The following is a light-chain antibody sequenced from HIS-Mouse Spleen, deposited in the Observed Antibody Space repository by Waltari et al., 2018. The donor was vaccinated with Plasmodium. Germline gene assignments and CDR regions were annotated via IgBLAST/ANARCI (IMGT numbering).Light chain of an antibody. CDR3: QGWDSSSDHVV. CDR2: DES. J-gene: IGLJ2*01. CDR1: NIGSKS. V-gene: IGLV3-21*03. Sequence: SYVLTQPPSVSVAPGKTARITCGGNNIGSKSVHWDQQKPGQAPVLVVDDESDRTSGMPGRLCGANWWNTATRTISRVEAGDEADYYCQGWDSSSDHVVVGGGTKLTVL.